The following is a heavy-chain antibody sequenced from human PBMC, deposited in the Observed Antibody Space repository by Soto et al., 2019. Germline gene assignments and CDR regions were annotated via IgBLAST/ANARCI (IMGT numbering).Heavy chain of an antibody. CDR1: GASFSGYY. J-gene: IGHJ6*02. Sequence: QVQLQQWGAGLLKPSETLSLTCAVYGASFSGYYWSWIRQPPGKGLEWIGEINHSGSTNYNPSLKSRVTISVDTSKNQFSLKLSSVTAADTAVYYCARGAGTMVRGALGYYYYGMDVWGQGTTVTVSS. CDR2: INHSGST. V-gene: IGHV4-34*01. D-gene: IGHD3-10*01. CDR3: ARGAGTMVRGALGYYYYGMDV.